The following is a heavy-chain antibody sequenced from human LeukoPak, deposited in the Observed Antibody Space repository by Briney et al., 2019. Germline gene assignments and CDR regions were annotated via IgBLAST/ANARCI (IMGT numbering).Heavy chain of an antibody. V-gene: IGHV4-30-2*01. Sequence: PSQTLSLTCTVSGGAIISGGYSWNWIRQPPGKSLEWIGCIYERGPAYYNPSLKSRFTISVDTVKNQFFLNVTSMTAADTAVYYCARSRQGSGLFSFWGQGTLVAVSS. CDR3: ARSRQGSGLFSF. J-gene: IGHJ4*02. D-gene: IGHD2-15*01. CDR2: IYERGPA. CDR1: GGAIISGGYS.